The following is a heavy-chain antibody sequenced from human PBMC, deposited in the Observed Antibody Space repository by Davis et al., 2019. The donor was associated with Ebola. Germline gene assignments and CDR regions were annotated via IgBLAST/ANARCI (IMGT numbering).Heavy chain of an antibody. D-gene: IGHD1-26*01. V-gene: IGHV4-59*01. CDR1: GGSITNNY. CDR2: IYYTGST. J-gene: IGHJ4*02. CDR3: ARAGVGATFFDS. Sequence: MPSETLSLTCAVYGGSITNNYWTWIRQPPGKGLEWIGYIYYTGSTNYNPSLKSRVTILVDTSKNQFSLKVSSVTAADTAVYYCARAGVGATFFDSWGQGTLVTVSS.